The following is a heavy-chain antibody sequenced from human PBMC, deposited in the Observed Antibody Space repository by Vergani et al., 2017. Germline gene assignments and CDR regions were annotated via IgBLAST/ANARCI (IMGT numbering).Heavy chain of an antibody. CDR2: IIPILGIA. CDR1: GGTFSSYA. J-gene: IGHJ5*02. D-gene: IGHD6-13*01. CDR3: AREIYSSSWRGNWFDP. V-gene: IGHV1-69*04. Sequence: QVQLVQSGAEVKKPGSSVKVSCKASGGTFSSYAISWVRQAPGQGLEWMGRIIPILGIANYAQKFQGRVTITADKSTSTAYMELSSLRSEDTAVYYCAREIYSSSWRGNWFDPWGQGTLVTVSS.